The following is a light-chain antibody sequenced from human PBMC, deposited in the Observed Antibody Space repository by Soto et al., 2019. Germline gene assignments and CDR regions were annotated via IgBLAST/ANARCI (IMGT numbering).Light chain of an antibody. CDR3: QQYNNWPQT. Sequence: EAVLTQSPATLSVSPGERATLSCRASQSVATNLAWYQQRPGQAPRLLIYGAPKRAIGLPARFSGSGSGTEFTLTITSLQSEDFAVYYCQQYNNWPQTFGQGTKVEIK. CDR1: QSVATN. J-gene: IGKJ1*01. V-gene: IGKV3-15*01. CDR2: GAP.